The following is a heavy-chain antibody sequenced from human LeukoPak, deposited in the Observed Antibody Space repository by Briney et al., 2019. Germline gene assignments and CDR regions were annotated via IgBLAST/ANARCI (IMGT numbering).Heavy chain of an antibody. V-gene: IGHV3-30*02. J-gene: IGHJ4*02. D-gene: IGHD2-15*01. CDR3: ATIYCSGGSCYWYYFDY. CDR2: IRYDGSNK. Sequence: GGSLRLSCAASGFTFSDYYMSWIRQAPGKGLEWVAFIRYDGSNKYYADSVKGRFTISRDNSKNTLYLQMNSLRAEDTAVYYCATIYCSGGSCYWYYFDYWGQGTLVTVSS. CDR1: GFTFSDYY.